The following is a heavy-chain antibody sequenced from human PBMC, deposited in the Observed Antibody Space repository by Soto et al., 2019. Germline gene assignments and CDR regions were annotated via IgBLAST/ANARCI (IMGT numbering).Heavy chain of an antibody. V-gene: IGHV4-30-2*01. CDR2: IYHSGST. Sequence: QLQLQESGSGLVKPSQTLSLTCAVSGGSISSGGYSWSWIRQPPGKGLEWIGYIYHSGSTYYNPSLKSRVTISVDRSKNQFSLKLSSVTAADTAVYYCARASSTIPPLGFDPWGQGTLVTVSS. J-gene: IGHJ5*02. CDR3: ARASSTIPPLGFDP. D-gene: IGHD1-1*01. CDR1: GGSISSGGYS.